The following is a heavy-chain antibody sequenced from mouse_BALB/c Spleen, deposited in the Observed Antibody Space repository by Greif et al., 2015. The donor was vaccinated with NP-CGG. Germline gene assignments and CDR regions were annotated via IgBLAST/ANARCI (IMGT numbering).Heavy chain of an antibody. V-gene: IGHV1-7*01. J-gene: IGHJ2*01. CDR3: ARRDGNYYFDY. D-gene: IGHD2-1*01. Sequence: VQRVESGAELAKPGASVKMSCKASGYTFTSYWMHWVKQRPGQGLEWIGYINPSTGYTEYNQKFKDKATLTADKSSSAAYMQLSSLTSEDSAVYYCARRDGNYYFDYWGQGTTLTVSS. CDR1: GYTFTSYW. CDR2: INPSTGYT.